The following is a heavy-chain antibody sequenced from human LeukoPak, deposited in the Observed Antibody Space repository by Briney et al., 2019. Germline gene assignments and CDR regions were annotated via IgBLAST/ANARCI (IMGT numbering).Heavy chain of an antibody. Sequence: PSETLSLTCTVSGGSISSYYWSWIRLPPGKGLEWIGYIYYSGSTNYNPSLKSRVTISVDTSKNQFSLKLSSVTAADTAVYYCAREGRSMDVWGKGTTVTVSS. CDR1: GGSISSYY. J-gene: IGHJ6*04. CDR2: IYYSGST. V-gene: IGHV4-59*01. CDR3: AREGRSMDV.